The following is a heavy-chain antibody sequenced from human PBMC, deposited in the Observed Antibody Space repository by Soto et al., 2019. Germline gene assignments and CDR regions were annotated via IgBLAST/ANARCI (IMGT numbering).Heavy chain of an antibody. V-gene: IGHV1-69*04. Sequence: ASVKVSCKASGGTFSSYTISWVRQAPGQGLEWMGRIIPILGIANYAQKFQGRVTITADKSTSTAYMELSSLRSEDTAVYYCARENYDFWPGPNWFDPWGQGTLVTVSS. D-gene: IGHD3-3*01. CDR3: ARENYDFWPGPNWFDP. CDR2: IIPILGIA. CDR1: GGTFSSYT. J-gene: IGHJ5*02.